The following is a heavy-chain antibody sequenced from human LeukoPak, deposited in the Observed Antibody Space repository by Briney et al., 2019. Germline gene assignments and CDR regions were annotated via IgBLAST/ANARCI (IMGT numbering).Heavy chain of an antibody. D-gene: IGHD5-18*01. Sequence: GGSLRLSCAASGFTFRSYAMSWVRQAPGKGLVWVSRLHSDGSSTAYADSVKGRFTTSRDNAKNTLYLQMNTLRAEDTAVYYCAIRRGYTYGDDYWGQGTLVTVSS. J-gene: IGHJ4*02. CDR3: AIRRGYTYGDDY. V-gene: IGHV3-74*03. CDR1: GFTFRSYA. CDR2: LHSDGSST.